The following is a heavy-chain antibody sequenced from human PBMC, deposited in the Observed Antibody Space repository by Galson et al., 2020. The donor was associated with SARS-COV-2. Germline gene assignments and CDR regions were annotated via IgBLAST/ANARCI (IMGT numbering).Heavy chain of an antibody. D-gene: IGHD4-17*01. CDR2: IDWDDDK. V-gene: IGHV2-70*11. Sequence: SGPTLAKPTQTLTLTCTFSGFSLSTSGMCVIWIRQPPGKALEWLARIDWDDDKYYSTYLKTRLTISKDTSKNQVVLTMTNMDPVDTATYYCAGRLGTVTASDYWGQGTLGSVP. CDR3: AGRLGTVTASDY. J-gene: IGHJ4*02. CDR1: GFSLSTSGMC.